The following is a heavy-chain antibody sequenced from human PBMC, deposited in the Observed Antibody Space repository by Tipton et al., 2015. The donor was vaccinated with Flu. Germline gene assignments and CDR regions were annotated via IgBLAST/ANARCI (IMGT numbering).Heavy chain of an antibody. CDR2: IFRSGSG. V-gene: IGHV4-38-2*01. CDR3: ARRDYGNYVSEPKNWFDT. CDR1: GDAIRSDYL. J-gene: IGHJ5*02. D-gene: IGHD4-11*01. Sequence: TLSLTCSVSGDAIRSDYLWGWIRQPPGRGLEWIGNIFRSGSGYLNPSLKSRVAMSVDTSRNQFSLKLTSVTAADTAVYYCARRDYGNYVSEPKNWFDTWGQGTLVTVSS.